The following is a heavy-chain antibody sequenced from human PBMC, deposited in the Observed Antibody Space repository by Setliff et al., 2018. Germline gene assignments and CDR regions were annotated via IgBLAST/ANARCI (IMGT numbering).Heavy chain of an antibody. D-gene: IGHD6-19*01. V-gene: IGHV4-59*01. Sequence: PSETLSLTCNVSGDSMYGYYWSWIRQPLGKGLEWIGYIYKSGTTKYNPSLGSRISMSVDTSKNQFSLNLNYVTTADTAVYYCARDQFSSGWYGAPESYFDRWGQGVLVTVSS. CDR2: IYKSGTT. CDR1: GDSMYGYY. CDR3: ARDQFSSGWYGAPESYFDR. J-gene: IGHJ4*02.